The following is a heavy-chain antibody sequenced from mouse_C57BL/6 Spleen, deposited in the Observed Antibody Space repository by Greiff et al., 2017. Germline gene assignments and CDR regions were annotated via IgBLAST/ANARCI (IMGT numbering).Heavy chain of an antibody. D-gene: IGHD1-1*01. CDR3: ASYYYGSSYFDY. Sequence: LVESGPELVKPGASVKISCKASGYAFSSSWMNWVKQRPGKGLEWIGRIYPGDGDTNYNGKFKGKATLTADKSSSTAYVQLSSLTSEDSAVYFCASYYYGSSYFDYWGQGTTLTVSS. CDR1: GYAFSSSW. J-gene: IGHJ2*01. V-gene: IGHV1-82*01. CDR2: IYPGDGDT.